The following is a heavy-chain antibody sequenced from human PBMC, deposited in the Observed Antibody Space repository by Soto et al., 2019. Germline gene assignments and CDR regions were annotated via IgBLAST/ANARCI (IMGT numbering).Heavy chain of an antibody. D-gene: IGHD6-13*01. Sequence: QLQLQESGPGLVKPSETLSLTCTVSGGSISSSSYYWGWIRQPPGKGLEWIGSIYYSGSTYYNPSLKSRVTISVDTSKNQFSLKLSSVTAADTAVYYCARMGIAAAGYFDYWGQGTLVTVSS. V-gene: IGHV4-39*01. J-gene: IGHJ4*02. CDR2: IYYSGST. CDR1: GGSISSSSYY. CDR3: ARMGIAAAGYFDY.